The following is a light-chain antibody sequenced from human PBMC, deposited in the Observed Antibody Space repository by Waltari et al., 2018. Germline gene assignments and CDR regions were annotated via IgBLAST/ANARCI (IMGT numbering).Light chain of an antibody. CDR3: QVWDSDSNHPV. V-gene: IGLV3-21*04. Sequence: SSVLTQPPSVSVAPGKTARLTLWGPSHKRVQWYQRKPGQAPVLVINFDTDRPSGIPGRFSGSNSGNTATLTISSVEAGDEADYYCQVWDSDSNHPVFGGGTKLTAL. J-gene: IGLJ3*02. CDR2: FDT. CDR1: SHKR.